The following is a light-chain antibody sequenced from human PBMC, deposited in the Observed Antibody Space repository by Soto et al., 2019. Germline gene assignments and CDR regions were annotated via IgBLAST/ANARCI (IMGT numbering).Light chain of an antibody. Sequence: IVLTQSPGTLSVSAGERATLSCRASQSVSSNLAWYQQKPGQAPRLLIYGASTRATGIPARFSGSGSGTEFTLTISSLQSEDFAVYYCQQYGSSGTFGQGTKVDIK. V-gene: IGKV3-15*01. CDR2: GAS. CDR3: QQYGSSGT. CDR1: QSVSSN. J-gene: IGKJ1*01.